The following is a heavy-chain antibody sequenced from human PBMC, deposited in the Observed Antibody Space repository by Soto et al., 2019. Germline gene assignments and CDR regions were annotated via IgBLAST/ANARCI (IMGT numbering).Heavy chain of an antibody. CDR2: ISSSGSTI. D-gene: IGHD1-7*01. V-gene: IGHV3-48*03. J-gene: IGHJ6*02. Sequence: PGGSLRLSCAASGFTFSSYEMNWVRQAPGKGLEWVSYISSSGSTIYYADSVKGRFTISRDNAKNSLYLQMNSLRAEDTAVYYCARSGITGTTYAFDYYYGMDVWGQGTTVTVSS. CDR1: GFTFSSYE. CDR3: ARSGITGTTYAFDYYYGMDV.